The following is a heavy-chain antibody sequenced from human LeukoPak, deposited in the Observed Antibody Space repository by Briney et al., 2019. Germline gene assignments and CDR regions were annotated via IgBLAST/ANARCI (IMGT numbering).Heavy chain of an antibody. J-gene: IGHJ4*02. CDR3: AKLLNDYGDCYFDY. D-gene: IGHD4-17*01. CDR1: GFTFDDYA. Sequence: PGGSLRLSCAASGFTFDDYAMSWVRQAPGKGLEWVSAIRGSGGSTYYADSVKGRFTISRDNSKNTLYLQVNSLRAEDTAVYYCAKLLNDYGDCYFDYWGQGTLVTVSS. V-gene: IGHV3-23*01. CDR2: IRGSGGST.